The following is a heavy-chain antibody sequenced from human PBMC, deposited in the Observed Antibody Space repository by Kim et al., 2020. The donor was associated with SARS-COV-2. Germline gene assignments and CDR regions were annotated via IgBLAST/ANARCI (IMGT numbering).Heavy chain of an antibody. D-gene: IGHD2-15*01. J-gene: IGHJ5*02. V-gene: IGHV4-34*01. CDR3: ARGRTLRAFDP. CDR2: T. Sequence: TNYNPSLKSRVTISVDTSKNQFSLKLSSVTAADTAVYYCARGRTLRAFDPWGQGTLVTVSS.